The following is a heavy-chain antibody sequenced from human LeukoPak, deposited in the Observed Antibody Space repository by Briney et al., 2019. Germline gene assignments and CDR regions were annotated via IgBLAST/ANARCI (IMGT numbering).Heavy chain of an antibody. CDR2: ISSSSSYI. CDR3: ARDYGGYGDSTFDY. V-gene: IGHV3-21*01. CDR1: GFTFSSYS. Sequence: KSGGSLRLSCAASGFTFSSYSMNWVRQAPGKGLEWVSSISSSSSYIYYADSVKGRFTISRDNAKNSLYLQMNSLRAEDTAVYYCARDYGGYGDSTFDYWGQGTLVTVSS. J-gene: IGHJ4*02. D-gene: IGHD4-17*01.